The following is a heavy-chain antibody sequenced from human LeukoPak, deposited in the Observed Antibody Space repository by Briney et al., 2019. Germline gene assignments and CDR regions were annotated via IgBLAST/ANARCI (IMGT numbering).Heavy chain of an antibody. CDR1: GGSISSGDYY. CDR2: IYYSGST. V-gene: IGHV4-30-4*08. Sequence: TSETLSLTCTVSGGSISSGDYYWSWIRQPPGKGLEWIGYIYYSGSTYYNPSLKSRVTISVDTSKNQFSLKLSSVTAADTAVYYCARCLAAAGGYYYYMDVWGKGTTVTVSS. D-gene: IGHD6-13*01. CDR3: ARCLAAAGGYYYYMDV. J-gene: IGHJ6*03.